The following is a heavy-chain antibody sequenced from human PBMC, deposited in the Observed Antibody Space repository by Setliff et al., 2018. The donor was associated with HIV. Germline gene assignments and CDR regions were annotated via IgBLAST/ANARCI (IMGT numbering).Heavy chain of an antibody. CDR1: RFTFSNHW. D-gene: IGHD3-16*01. J-gene: IGHJ4*02. V-gene: IGHV3-48*04. CDR2: ISSSGSSI. Sequence: PGGSLRLSCAASRFTFSNHWMTWVRQGPGKGLEWVSYISSSGSSIYYADSVKGRFTISRDNAKNSLYLQMNSLRAEDTAVYYCARGPYTIDYWGQGTLVTVSS. CDR3: ARGPYTIDY.